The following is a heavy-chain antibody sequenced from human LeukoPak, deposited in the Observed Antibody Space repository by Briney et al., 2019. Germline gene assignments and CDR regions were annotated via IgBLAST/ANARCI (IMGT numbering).Heavy chain of an antibody. D-gene: IGHD3-10*01. Sequence: PGGSLRLSCAACRFTFSSYWMHWVRQAPGKGLVWVSRINSAGSSTSYADSVKGRFTISRDNAKNTLYLQMNGLRAEDTAVYYCARDLGYYGSGSYYNGDYFDYWGQGTLVTVSS. CDR1: RFTFSSYW. CDR2: INSAGSST. V-gene: IGHV3-74*01. CDR3: ARDLGYYGSGSYYNGDYFDY. J-gene: IGHJ4*02.